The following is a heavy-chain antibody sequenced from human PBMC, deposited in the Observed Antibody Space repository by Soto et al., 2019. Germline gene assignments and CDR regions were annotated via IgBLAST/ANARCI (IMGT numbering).Heavy chain of an antibody. CDR2: ISGSGGST. CDR3: TREQWLAPPFDY. D-gene: IGHD6-19*01. J-gene: IGHJ4*02. Sequence: GGSLRLSCAASGFTFSSYAMSWVRQAPGKGLEWVSAISGSGGSTYCADSVKGRFTISRDNSKNTLYLQMNSLRAEDTAVYYCTREQWLAPPFDYWGQGTLVTVSS. V-gene: IGHV3-23*01. CDR1: GFTFSSYA.